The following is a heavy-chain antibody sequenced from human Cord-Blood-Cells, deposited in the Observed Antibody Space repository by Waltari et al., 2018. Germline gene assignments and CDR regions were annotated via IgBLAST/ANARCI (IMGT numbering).Heavy chain of an antibody. V-gene: IGHV1-8*03. CDR2: MNPNSGNT. J-gene: IGHJ4*02. CDR3: ARGLAARPDY. CDR1: GYTFTSYE. Sequence: QVQLVQSGAEGKKPGASVKVTCKASGYTFTSYEINWVRQATGQGHEWMGWMNPNSGNTGYAQKCQGRVTITRNTSISTAYMELSSLRSEDTAVYYCARGLAARPDYWGQGTLVTVSS. D-gene: IGHD6-6*01.